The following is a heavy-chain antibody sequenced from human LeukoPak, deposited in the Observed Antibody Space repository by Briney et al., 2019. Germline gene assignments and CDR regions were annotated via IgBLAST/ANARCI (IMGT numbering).Heavy chain of an antibody. V-gene: IGHV1-2*02. CDR1: GYTFTGYY. Sequence: ASVKVSCKASGYTFTGYYMHWVRQAPGQGLGWMGWINPNSGGTNYAQKFQERVTITRDMSTSTAYMELSSLRSEDTAVYYCARDRSSWFSTKGPTDYWGQGTLVTVSS. D-gene: IGHD6-13*01. J-gene: IGHJ4*02. CDR3: ARDRSSWFSTKGPTDY. CDR2: INPNSGGT.